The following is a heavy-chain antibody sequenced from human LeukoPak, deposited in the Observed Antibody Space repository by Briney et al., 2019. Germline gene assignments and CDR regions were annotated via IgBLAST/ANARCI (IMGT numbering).Heavy chain of an antibody. CDR1: GGSISSSSYY. CDR2: IYYSGST. CDR3: ARQGWELLDY. J-gene: IGHJ4*02. D-gene: IGHD1-26*01. V-gene: IGHV4-39*01. Sequence: SETLSLTCTVSGGSISSSSYYWGWIRQPPGKGLEWIGSIYYSGSTYYNPSLKSRVTISVVTSKNQFSLKLSSVTAADTAVYYCARQGWELLDYWGQGTLVTVSS.